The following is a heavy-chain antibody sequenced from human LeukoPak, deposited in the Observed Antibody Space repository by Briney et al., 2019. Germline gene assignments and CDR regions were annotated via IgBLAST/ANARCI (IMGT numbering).Heavy chain of an antibody. D-gene: IGHD2-21*02. CDR3: ARRDGDI. CDR1: VGSISNYY. CDR2: IDGSGST. Sequence: PAETLSLTCTLSVGSISNYYWSWIRQPAGKGLERIGLIDGSGSTNYNPSLKSRVIISVDTSKNQFSLKLSSVTAADTAVYYCARRDGDIWGQGTMVTVSS. J-gene: IGHJ3*02. V-gene: IGHV4-4*07.